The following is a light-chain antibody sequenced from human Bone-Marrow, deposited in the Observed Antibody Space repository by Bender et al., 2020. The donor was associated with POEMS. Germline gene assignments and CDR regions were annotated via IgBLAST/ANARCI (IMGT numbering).Light chain of an antibody. V-gene: IGLV2-23*02. J-gene: IGLJ2*01. CDR3: CSYAGSPTYVI. CDR1: SCDVGNYAL. CDR2: DVR. Sequence: QSALTQPPSASGSPGQSVTISCTGTSCDVGNYALVSWYQQHPGTAPRLLIYDVRKRPSGVSSRFSASKSGNTASLTISGLQAEDEADYYCCSYAGSPTYVIFGGGTRLTVL.